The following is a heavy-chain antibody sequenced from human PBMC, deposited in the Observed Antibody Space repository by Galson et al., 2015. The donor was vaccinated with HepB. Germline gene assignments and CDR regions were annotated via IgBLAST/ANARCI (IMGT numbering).Heavy chain of an antibody. Sequence: SLRLSCAASGFTFSSYWMHWVRQAPGKGLVWVSRINSDGTSTTYADSVKGRCTISRDNARNSLYLQMNSLRVEDTAVYYCARDAHSRQGSDYWGQGTLVTVSS. CDR3: ARDAHSRQGSDY. CDR2: INSDGTST. CDR1: GFTFSSYW. J-gene: IGHJ4*02. V-gene: IGHV3-74*01. D-gene: IGHD2-21*01.